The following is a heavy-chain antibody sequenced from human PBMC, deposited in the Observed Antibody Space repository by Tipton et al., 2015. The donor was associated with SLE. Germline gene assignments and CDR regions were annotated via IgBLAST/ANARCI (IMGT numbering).Heavy chain of an antibody. Sequence: QVQLVQSGGGVVQPGRSLRLSCAASAFTFSTYAMHWVRQAPGKGLEWVAFISYDGSNKYYADSVKGRFTISRDNSKNTLYLQMNSLRAEDTAVYYCARGAITGTWPGWFDPWGQGTLVTVSS. J-gene: IGHJ5*02. CDR3: ARGAITGTWPGWFDP. CDR2: ISYDGSNK. V-gene: IGHV3-30*04. CDR1: AFTFSTYA. D-gene: IGHD1-7*01.